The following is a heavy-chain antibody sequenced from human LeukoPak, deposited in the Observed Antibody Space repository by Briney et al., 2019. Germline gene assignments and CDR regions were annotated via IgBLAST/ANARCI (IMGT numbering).Heavy chain of an antibody. CDR3: AREGATWIQLWSSYYYYYMDV. Sequence: ASVKVSCKASGYTFTSYGISWVRQAPGQGIEWMVWISAYNGNTNYAQKLQGRVTMTTDTSTSTAYMELRSLRSDDTAVYYCAREGATWIQLWSSYYYYYMDVWGKGTTVTVSS. V-gene: IGHV1-18*01. CDR1: GYTFTSYG. CDR2: ISAYNGNT. J-gene: IGHJ6*03. D-gene: IGHD5-18*01.